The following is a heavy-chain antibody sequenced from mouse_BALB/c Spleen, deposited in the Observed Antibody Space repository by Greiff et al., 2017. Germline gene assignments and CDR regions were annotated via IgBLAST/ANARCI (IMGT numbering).Heavy chain of an antibody. Sequence: QVQLQQSGAELVRPGTSVKVSCKASGYAFTNYLIEWVKQRPGQGLEWIGVINPGSGGTNYNEKFKGKATLTADKSSSTSYMQLSSLTSDDSAVYFCAREEGRDYWGQGTTLTVSS. CDR2: INPGSGGT. CDR3: AREEGRDY. J-gene: IGHJ2*01. CDR1: GYAFTNYL. D-gene: IGHD3-3*01. V-gene: IGHV1-54*01.